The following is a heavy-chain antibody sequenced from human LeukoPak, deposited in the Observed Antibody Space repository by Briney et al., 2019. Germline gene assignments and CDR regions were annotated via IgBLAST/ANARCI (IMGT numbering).Heavy chain of an antibody. V-gene: IGHV3-48*01. CDR3: ARDTKYAFDN. CDR1: GFTFSHYS. D-gene: IGHD2-2*01. Sequence: GGSLRLSCAASGFTFSHYSMNWVRQAPGKWREWISYIGISSGNTKYADSVKGRFTISGDKAKNSVYLQMNSLRVEDTAVYHCARDTKYAFDNWGQGTLVTVSS. J-gene: IGHJ4*02. CDR2: IGISSGNT.